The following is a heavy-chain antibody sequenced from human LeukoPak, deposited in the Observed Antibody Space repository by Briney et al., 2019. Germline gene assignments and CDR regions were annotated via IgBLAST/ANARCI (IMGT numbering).Heavy chain of an antibody. D-gene: IGHD2-21*01. Sequence: GGSLRLSCSASGFIFSNYVMHWVRQAPGKGLEWVALIASDESNTYYEDSVEGRFTISRDNSENALFLQMDYLTTEDTAVYYCARGVLAKYSVAFDIWGQGTTVIVS. CDR2: IASDESNT. J-gene: IGHJ3*02. CDR1: GFIFSNYV. CDR3: ARGVLAKYSVAFDI. V-gene: IGHV3-30*03.